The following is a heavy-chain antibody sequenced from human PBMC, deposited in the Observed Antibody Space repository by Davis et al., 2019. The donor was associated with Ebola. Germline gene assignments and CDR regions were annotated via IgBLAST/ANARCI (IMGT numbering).Heavy chain of an antibody. V-gene: IGHV3-21*01. CDR2: ISSDSDYI. J-gene: IGHJ6*02. CDR3: ARDRPLDFFFGDYYGMDV. CDR1: GFTFSTYS. D-gene: IGHD3-16*01. Sequence: GGSLRLSCAASGFTFSTYSMSWVRQAPGKGLEWVSSISSDSDYIYYADSAKGRFTISRDNANNSLYLQMNSLRAEDTAGYYCARDRPLDFFFGDYYGMDVWGQGTTVTVSS.